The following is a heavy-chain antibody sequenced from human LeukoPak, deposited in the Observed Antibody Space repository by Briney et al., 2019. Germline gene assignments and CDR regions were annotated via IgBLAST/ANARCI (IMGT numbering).Heavy chain of an antibody. V-gene: IGHV1-69*04. J-gene: IGHJ6*02. CDR1: GGTFSSYA. Sequence: SVKVSCKASGGTFSSYAISWVRQAPGQGLEWMGRIIPVLNITSYAQKFQGSVTITADTSTSTVYMELSSLRSEETAVYYCARDQGLTAPPPYGLDVWGQGTTVIVSS. CDR2: IIPVLNIT. CDR3: ARDQGLTAPPPYGLDV. D-gene: IGHD5-18*01.